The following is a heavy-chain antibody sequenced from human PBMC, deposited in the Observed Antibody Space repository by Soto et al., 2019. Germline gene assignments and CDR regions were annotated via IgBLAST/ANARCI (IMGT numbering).Heavy chain of an antibody. CDR3: AAPGSGYHYYYYYGMDV. V-gene: IGHV1-58*01. J-gene: IGHJ6*02. Sequence: SVKVSCKASGFTFTSSAVQWVRQARGQRLEWIGWIVVGSGNTNYAQKFQERVTITRDMSTSKAYMELSSLRSEDTAVYYCAAPGSGYHYYYYYGMDVWGQGTTVTVSS. CDR1: GFTFTSSA. D-gene: IGHD3-3*01. CDR2: IVVGSGNT.